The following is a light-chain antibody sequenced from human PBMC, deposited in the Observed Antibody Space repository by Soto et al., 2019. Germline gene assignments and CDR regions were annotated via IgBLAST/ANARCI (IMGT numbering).Light chain of an antibody. Sequence: QSALTQPRSVSGSPGQSVTISCTGTTSDVGGYNYVPWYQQHPGKAPKLMIYDVSKRPSGVPDRFSGSKSGNTASLTISGLQADDEADYYCCSYAGSYTYVFGTGTKLTVL. CDR1: TSDVGGYNY. V-gene: IGLV2-11*01. J-gene: IGLJ1*01. CDR2: DVS. CDR3: CSYAGSYTYV.